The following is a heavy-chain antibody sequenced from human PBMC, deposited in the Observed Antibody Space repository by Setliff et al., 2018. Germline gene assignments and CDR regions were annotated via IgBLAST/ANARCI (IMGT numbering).Heavy chain of an antibody. CDR2: ISDSSLHI. CDR3: ARSAANGGHDPFDI. CDR1: VFPFSISS. D-gene: IGHD2-8*01. Sequence: LRLSCAASVFPFSISSMHWVRQAPGKGLERVSSISDSSLHIYYRDSVKGRFTIFRDNAKDSLYLQMNSLRADDTAVYYCARSAANGGHDPFDIWGQGTMVTVSS. V-gene: IGHV3-21*01. J-gene: IGHJ3*02.